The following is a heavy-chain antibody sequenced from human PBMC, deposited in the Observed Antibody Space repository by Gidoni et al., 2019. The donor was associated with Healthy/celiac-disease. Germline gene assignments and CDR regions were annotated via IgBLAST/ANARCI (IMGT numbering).Heavy chain of an antibody. Sequence: QITLKESGPTLVKPTQTLTLPCTFSGFSLSTSGVGVGWIRQPPGKALEWLALIYWDDDKRYSPSLKSRLTITKDTSKNQVVLTMTNMDPVDTATYYCAHRRIAARSGRLFDYWGQGTLVTVSS. V-gene: IGHV2-5*02. CDR1: GFSLSTSGVG. CDR3: AHRRIAARSGRLFDY. J-gene: IGHJ4*02. D-gene: IGHD6-6*01. CDR2: IYWDDDK.